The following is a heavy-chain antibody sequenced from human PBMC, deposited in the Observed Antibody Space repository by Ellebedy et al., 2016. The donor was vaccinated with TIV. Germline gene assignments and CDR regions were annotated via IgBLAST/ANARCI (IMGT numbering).Heavy chain of an antibody. CDR3: ARQEMATIGDSFDI. CDR1: GYTFTGYF. CDR2: INPNSGDT. Sequence: ASVKVSCKASGYTFTGYFMHWVRQAPGQGLEWMGWINPNSGDTKYAQKFQGWVTMTRDTSISTAYMELSRLRSDDTADYYCARQEMATIGDSFDIWGQGTMVTVSS. D-gene: IGHD5-24*01. V-gene: IGHV1-2*04. J-gene: IGHJ3*02.